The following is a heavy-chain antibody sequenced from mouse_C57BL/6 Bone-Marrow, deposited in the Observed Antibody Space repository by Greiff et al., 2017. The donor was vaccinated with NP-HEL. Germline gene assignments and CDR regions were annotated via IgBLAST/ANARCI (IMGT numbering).Heavy chain of an antibody. CDR3: ARGITTVVGSDV. Sequence: VEPGASVKISCKASGYAFSSYWMNWVKQRPGKGLEWIGQIYPGDGDTNYNGKFKGKATLTADKSSSTAYMQLSSLTSEDSAVYFCARGITTVVGSDVWGTGTTVTVSS. V-gene: IGHV1-80*01. CDR1: GYAFSSYW. D-gene: IGHD1-1*01. CDR2: IYPGDGDT. J-gene: IGHJ1*03.